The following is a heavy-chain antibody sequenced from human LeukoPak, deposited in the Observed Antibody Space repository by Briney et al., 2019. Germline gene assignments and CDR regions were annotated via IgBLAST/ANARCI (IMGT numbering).Heavy chain of an antibody. CDR1: GFTFSSYG. J-gene: IGHJ3*02. CDR2: IRYDGSNK. Sequence: GGSLRLSCAASGFTFSSYGMHWVRQAPGKGLEWVAFIRYDGSNKYYADSVKGRFTISRDNSKNTLYLQMNSLRAEDTAVYYCSKSTSGTTAANDAFDIWGQGTMVTVSS. CDR3: SKSTSGTTAANDAFDI. V-gene: IGHV3-30*02. D-gene: IGHD1-7*01.